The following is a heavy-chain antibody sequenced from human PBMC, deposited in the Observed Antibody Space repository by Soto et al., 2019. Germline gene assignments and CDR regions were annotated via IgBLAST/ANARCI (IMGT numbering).Heavy chain of an antibody. D-gene: IGHD2-15*01. V-gene: IGHV3-74*01. CDR1: GFTLSTYW. J-gene: IGHJ5*02. Sequence: GGSLRLSCAASGFTLSTYWMHWVRQVPGKGLVWVSRISSGGTYTNYADSVKGRFTISRASARNTLLLQMNDPTAEAAAVYYCARTFVDGMAGFGPWGQGTLVTVSS. CDR3: ARTFVDGMAGFGP. CDR2: ISSGGTYT.